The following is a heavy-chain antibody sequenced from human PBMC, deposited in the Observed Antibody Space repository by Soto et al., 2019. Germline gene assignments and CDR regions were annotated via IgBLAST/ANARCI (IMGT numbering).Heavy chain of an antibody. J-gene: IGHJ4*02. V-gene: IGHV4-4*02. CDR2: IYHSGST. CDR3: ARRDVDTAMVPDY. D-gene: IGHD5-18*01. Sequence: QVQLRESGPGLVKPSGTLSLTCAVSGGSISSSNWWSWVRQPPGKGLEWIGEIYHSGSTNYNPSLKSRVTISVEKSKNQFSLKLSSVTAADTAVYYCARRDVDTAMVPDYWGQGTLVTVSS. CDR1: GGSISSSNW.